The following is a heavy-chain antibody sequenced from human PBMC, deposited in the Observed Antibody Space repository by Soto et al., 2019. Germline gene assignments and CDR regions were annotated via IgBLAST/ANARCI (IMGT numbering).Heavy chain of an antibody. V-gene: IGHV3-9*01. CDR2: ISWNSGKI. Sequence: SLRLSCTASGFTFEDYAMHWVRQAPGKGLEWVSSISWNSGKIAYADSVKGRFTMSRDNAKNSLYLQINSLRPDDTALYYCAKEGLWGGDGYSEGGFFDCSGQGTLVTVSS. CDR1: GFTFEDYA. J-gene: IGHJ4*02. CDR3: AKEGLWGGDGYSEGGFFDC. D-gene: IGHD3-16*01.